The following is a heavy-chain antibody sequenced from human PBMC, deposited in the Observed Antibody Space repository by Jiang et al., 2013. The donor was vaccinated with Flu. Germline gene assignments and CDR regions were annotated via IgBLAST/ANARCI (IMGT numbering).Heavy chain of an antibody. CDR1: GGTFSSYA. V-gene: IGHV1-69*01. CDR2: IIPIFGTA. CDR3: ARGVLRGYTLTYYFDY. D-gene: IGHD5-18*01. Sequence: SGAEVKKPGSSVKVSCKASGGTFSSYAISWVRQAPGQGLEWMGGIIPIFGTANYAQKFQGRVTITADESTSTAYMELSSLRSEDTAVYYCARGVLRGYTLTYYFDYWGQGTLVTVSS. J-gene: IGHJ4*02.